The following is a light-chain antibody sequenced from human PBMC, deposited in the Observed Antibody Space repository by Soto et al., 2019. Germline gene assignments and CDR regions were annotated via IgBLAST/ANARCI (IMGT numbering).Light chain of an antibody. V-gene: IGKV3-11*01. Sequence: EIVLTQSPATLSLSPGERATLSCRASQSVSSYLAWYQQKPGQAPRLLIYDASNRATGIPARFSGSGSGTDFTLTISRLEPEDFAVYYCQQQGTFGQGTKLEIK. CDR3: QQQGT. CDR1: QSVSSY. CDR2: DAS. J-gene: IGKJ2*01.